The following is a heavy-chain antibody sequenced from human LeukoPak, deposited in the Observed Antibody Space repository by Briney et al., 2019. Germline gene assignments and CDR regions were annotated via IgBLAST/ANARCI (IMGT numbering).Heavy chain of an antibody. CDR3: AKDLLVRANIQCYFDY. V-gene: IGHV3-23*01. J-gene: IGHJ4*02. D-gene: IGHD1-26*01. CDR2: ISGSGGST. CDR1: GFTFSSYS. Sequence: GGSLRLSCAASGFTFSSYSMSWVRQAPGKGLEWVSAISGSGGSTYYADSVKGRFTISRDNSKNTLYLQMNSLRAEHTAVYYCAKDLLVRANIQCYFDYWGQGTLVTVSS.